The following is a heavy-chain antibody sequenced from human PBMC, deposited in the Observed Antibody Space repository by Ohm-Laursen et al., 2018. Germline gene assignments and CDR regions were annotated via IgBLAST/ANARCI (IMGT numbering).Heavy chain of an antibody. D-gene: IGHD2-21*02. CDR1: GFTLASFW. J-gene: IGHJ4*02. CDR2: MNHDGSLI. CDR3: AHDERAGVTSSS. Sequence: SLRLSCAASGFTLASFWMKWVRQTPGKGLEWVANMNHDGSLINYVDSVKGRSTISRDNAKNAVYLQMDSLRLEDTAVYYCAHDERAGVTSSSWGQGTLVTASS. V-gene: IGHV3-7*01.